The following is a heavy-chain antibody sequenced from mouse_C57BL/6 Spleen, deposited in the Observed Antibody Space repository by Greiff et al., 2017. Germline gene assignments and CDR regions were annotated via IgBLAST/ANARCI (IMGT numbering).Heavy chain of an antibody. Sequence: VQLQQSGAELVKPGASVKISCKASGYAFSSYWMNWVKQRPGKGLAWIGQIYPGDGDTNYNGKFKGKATLTADKSSSTAYMQLSSLTSEDSAVYFCARRALPDYLDYWVQGTTLTVSS. D-gene: IGHD3-1*01. CDR2: IYPGDGDT. CDR1: GYAFSSYW. J-gene: IGHJ2*01. CDR3: ARRALPDYLDY. V-gene: IGHV1-80*01.